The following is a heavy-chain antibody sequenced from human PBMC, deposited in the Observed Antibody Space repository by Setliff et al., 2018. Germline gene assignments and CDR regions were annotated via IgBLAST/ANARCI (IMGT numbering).Heavy chain of an antibody. CDR1: GFTFRDYS. Sequence: GGSLRLSCAASGFTFRDYSMHWVRQVPGKGLMWVSYIKSDGSHTAYADSVKGRFTISRDNAKNSLYLQMNSLRAEDTAIYYCEAAMEEISSYFYMDVWGKGTTVTVSS. CDR3: EAAMEEISSYFYMDV. D-gene: IGHD1-1*01. V-gene: IGHV3-74*01. J-gene: IGHJ6*03. CDR2: IKSDGSHT.